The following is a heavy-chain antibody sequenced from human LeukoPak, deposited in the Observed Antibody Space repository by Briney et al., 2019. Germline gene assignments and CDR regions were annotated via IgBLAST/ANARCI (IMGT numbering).Heavy chain of an antibody. CDR3: ARDWRLDWFDP. V-gene: IGHV3-7*01. D-gene: IGHD3-3*01. J-gene: IGHJ5*02. CDR2: IKEDGSKI. CDR1: GFIFSSSW. Sequence: PGGSLRLSCAASGFIFSSSWMGWVRQAPGKGLEWVANIKEDGSKIYYVDCVKGRFTISRDNAKTSLHLQMNSLRAEDTAMYYCARDWRLDWFDPWGQGTLVIVSS.